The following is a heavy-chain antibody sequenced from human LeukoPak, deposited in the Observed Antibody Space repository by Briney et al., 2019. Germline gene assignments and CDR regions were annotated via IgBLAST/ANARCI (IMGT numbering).Heavy chain of an antibody. CDR1: GGSISSSSYY. CDR3: ARALEATYYYYYYMDV. D-gene: IGHD1-1*01. Sequence: SETLSLTCTVSGGSISSSSYYWGWIRQPPGKGLEWIGSIYHSGSTYYNPSLKSRVTISVDTSKNQFSLKLSSVTAADTAVYYCARALEATYYYYYYMDVWGKGTTVTVSS. CDR2: IYHSGST. V-gene: IGHV4-39*07. J-gene: IGHJ6*03.